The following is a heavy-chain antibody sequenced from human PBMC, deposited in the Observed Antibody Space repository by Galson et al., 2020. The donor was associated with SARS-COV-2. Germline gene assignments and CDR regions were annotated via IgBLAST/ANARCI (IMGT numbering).Heavy chain of an antibody. CDR3: ERPATVTTFNWYFDL. CDR2: IYYTGST. J-gene: IGHJ2*01. CDR1: GGSISSSSYY. Sequence: SETLSLTCTVSGGSISSSSYYWGWIRQPPGKGLEWIGSIYYTGSTYYNPSLKSRVTISVDTSKNQISLKLSSVTAADTAVYYCERPATVTTFNWYFDLWGRGTLVTVSS. D-gene: IGHD4-17*01. V-gene: IGHV4-39*01.